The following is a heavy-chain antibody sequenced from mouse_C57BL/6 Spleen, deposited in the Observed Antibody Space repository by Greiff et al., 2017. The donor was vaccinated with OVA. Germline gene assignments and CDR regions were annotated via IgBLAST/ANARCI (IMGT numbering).Heavy chain of an antibody. V-gene: IGHV1-42*01. D-gene: IGHD1-1*01. CDR2: INPSTGGT. CDR1: GYSFTGYY. J-gene: IGHJ2*01. CDR3: ARSLYYYGSSARFDY. Sequence: EVQLQQSGPELVKPGASVKISCKASGYSFTGYYMNWVKQSPEKSLEWIGEINPSTGGTTYNQKFKAKATLTVDKSSSTAYMQLTSLTSEDSAVYYCARSLYYYGSSARFDYWGQGTTLTVSS.